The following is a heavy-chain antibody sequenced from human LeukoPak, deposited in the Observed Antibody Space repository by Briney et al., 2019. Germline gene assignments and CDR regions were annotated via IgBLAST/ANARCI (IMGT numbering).Heavy chain of an antibody. CDR3: ARDVRLDYDSSGYGDY. J-gene: IGHJ4*02. CDR2: IIPILGIA. D-gene: IGHD3-22*01. Sequence: ASVKVSCKASGGTFSSYAISWVRQAPGQGLEWMGKIIPILGIANYAQKFQGRVTITADKSTSTAYMELSSLRSEDTAVYYCARDVRLDYDSSGYGDYWGQGTLDTVSS. CDR1: GGTFSSYA. V-gene: IGHV1-69*04.